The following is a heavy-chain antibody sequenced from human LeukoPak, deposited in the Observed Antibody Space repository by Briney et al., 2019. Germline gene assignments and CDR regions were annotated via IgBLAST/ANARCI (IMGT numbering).Heavy chain of an antibody. J-gene: IGHJ4*02. D-gene: IGHD3-16*01. CDR2: IKKDGSEE. Sequence: PGGSLRLSCAASGFTFSSYWMSWVRQAPGKGLEWAANIKKDGSEEYYVDSVKGRFTISRDNARNSLYLQMNSLRAEDTAVYYCARAHVGGSSFDYWGQGTLVTVSS. V-gene: IGHV3-7*04. CDR1: GFTFSSYW. CDR3: ARAHVGGSSFDY.